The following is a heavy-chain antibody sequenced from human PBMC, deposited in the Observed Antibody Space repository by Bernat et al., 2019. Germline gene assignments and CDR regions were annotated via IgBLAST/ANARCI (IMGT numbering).Heavy chain of an antibody. Sequence: VQLVESGGGLVQPGGSLRLSCAASGFTFSSYEMNWVRQAPGKGLEWVSYISSSGSTIYYADSVKGRFTISRDNAKNSLYLQMNSLRAEDTAVYYCARDRGGLEWLSYYYYYYGMDVWGQGTTVTVSS. D-gene: IGHD3-3*01. V-gene: IGHV3-48*03. J-gene: IGHJ6*02. CDR1: GFTFSSYE. CDR2: ISSSGSTI. CDR3: ARDRGGLEWLSYYYYYYGMDV.